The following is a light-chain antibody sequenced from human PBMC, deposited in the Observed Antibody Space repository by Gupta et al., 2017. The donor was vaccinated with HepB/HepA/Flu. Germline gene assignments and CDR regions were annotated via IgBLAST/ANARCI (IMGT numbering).Light chain of an antibody. CDR2: DAS. V-gene: IGKV3-15*01. J-gene: IGKJ1*01. CDR3: QQYNDWPRT. Sequence: EIVMTQSPATLSVSPGERAVLSCRASQRISSNLVWYQQKPGQAPRLLIYDASSRASGIPARFSGSGSGTEFTLTISSLQSEDSAVFYCQQYNDWPRTFGQGTKVEVK. CDR1: QRISSN.